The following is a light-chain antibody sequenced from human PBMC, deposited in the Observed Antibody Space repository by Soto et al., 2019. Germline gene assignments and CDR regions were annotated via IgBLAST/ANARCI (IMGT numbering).Light chain of an antibody. Sequence: IQLTQSPPSLPASVGDRVTITCRASQGITTYLSWYQQKPGKAPKLLIYAASALQSGVPSRFRGRGSGTDFTLTITSLHPEAFATYYCLQINSYPYTFGQGTKLEIK. CDR3: LQINSYPYT. CDR2: AAS. CDR1: QGITTY. V-gene: IGKV1-9*01. J-gene: IGKJ2*01.